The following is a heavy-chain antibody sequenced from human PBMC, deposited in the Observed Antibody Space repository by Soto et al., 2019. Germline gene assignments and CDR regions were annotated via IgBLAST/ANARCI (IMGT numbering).Heavy chain of an antibody. D-gene: IGHD2-8*01. CDR3: ARDVCTNGVCYFDY. CDR1: GFTFSSYA. Sequence: PGGSLRLSCAASGFTFSSYAMHWVRQAPGKGLEWVAVISYDGSNKYYADSVKGRFTISRDNSKNTLYLQMNSLRAEDTVVYFCARDVCTNGVCYFDYWGQGTLVTVSS. V-gene: IGHV3-30-3*01. CDR2: ISYDGSNK. J-gene: IGHJ4*02.